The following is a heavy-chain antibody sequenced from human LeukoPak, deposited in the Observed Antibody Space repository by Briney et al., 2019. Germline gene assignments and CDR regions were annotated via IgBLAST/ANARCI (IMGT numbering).Heavy chain of an antibody. Sequence: ESGPTLVHPTQPLTLTCTFSWSSLSTSGMRGSWIRQPPGKALEWLALIDWDEDKFYSTSLKTKLTISKDPSKNQVVLTMTNMDPVDTATYYCAVCGSGGNRDYTLDYWGQGTLVTVSS. CDR3: AVCGSGGNRDYTLDY. V-gene: IGHV2-70*04. CDR2: IDWDEDK. CDR1: WSSLSTSGMR. J-gene: IGHJ4*02. D-gene: IGHD3-10*01.